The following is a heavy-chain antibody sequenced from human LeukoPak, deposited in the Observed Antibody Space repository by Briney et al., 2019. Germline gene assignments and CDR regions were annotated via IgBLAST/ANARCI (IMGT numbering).Heavy chain of an antibody. Sequence: GGSLRLSCAASGFTFSSYSMNWVRHAPGKGLEWVSSISSSSSYIYYADSVKGRFTISRDNAKNSLYLQMNSLRAEDTAVYYCAKDPSSGWFDTYYFDYWGQGTLVTVSS. V-gene: IGHV3-21*01. CDR2: ISSSSSYI. CDR3: AKDPSSGWFDTYYFDY. D-gene: IGHD6-19*01. CDR1: GFTFSSYS. J-gene: IGHJ4*02.